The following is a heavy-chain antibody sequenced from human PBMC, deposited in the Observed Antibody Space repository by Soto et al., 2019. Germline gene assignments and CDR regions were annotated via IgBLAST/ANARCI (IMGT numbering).Heavy chain of an antibody. CDR2: INHSGST. Sequence: SETLSLTCAVYGGSFSGYYWSWIRQPPGKGLEWIGEINHSGSTNYNPSLKSRVTISVDTSKNQFSLKLSSVTAADTAVYYCARGPYYYYGMDVWGQGTTVTVSS. CDR1: GGSFSGYY. V-gene: IGHV4-34*01. CDR3: ARGPYYYYGMDV. J-gene: IGHJ6*02.